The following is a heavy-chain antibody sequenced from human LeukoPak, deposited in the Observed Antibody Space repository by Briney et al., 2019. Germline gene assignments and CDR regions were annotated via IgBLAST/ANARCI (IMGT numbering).Heavy chain of an antibody. Sequence: SETLSLTCTVSGGSISSSSYYWGWIRQPPGKGLEWIGSIYYSGSAYYNPSLKSRVTISVDTSKNQFSLKLSSVTAADTAVYYCARDRRCSGGSCYGGEHHYWGQGTLVTVSS. J-gene: IGHJ4*02. CDR1: GGSISSSSYY. CDR2: IYYSGSA. D-gene: IGHD2-15*01. V-gene: IGHV4-39*07. CDR3: ARDRRCSGGSCYGGEHHY.